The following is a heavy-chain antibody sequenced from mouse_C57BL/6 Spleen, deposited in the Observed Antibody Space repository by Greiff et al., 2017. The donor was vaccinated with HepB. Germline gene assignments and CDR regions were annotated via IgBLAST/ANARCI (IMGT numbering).Heavy chain of an antibody. D-gene: IGHD1-1*01. CDR1: GYTFTSYW. CDR3: ARGTYYGSSYEFAY. J-gene: IGHJ3*01. CDR2: IDPNSGGT. V-gene: IGHV1-72*01. Sequence: QVQLKQPGAELVKPGASVKLSCKASGYTFTSYWMHWVKQRPGRGLEWIGRIDPNSGGTKYNEKFKSKATLTVDKPSSTAYMQLSSLTSEDSAVYYCARGTYYGSSYEFAYWGQGTLVTVSA.